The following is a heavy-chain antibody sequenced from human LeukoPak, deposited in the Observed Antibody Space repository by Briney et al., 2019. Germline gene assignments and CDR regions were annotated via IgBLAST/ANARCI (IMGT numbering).Heavy chain of an antibody. CDR2: INHSGST. CDR3: AILWFGEPTPSWFDP. CDR1: GGSFSGYY. Sequence: PSETLSLTCAAYGGSFSGYYWSWIRQPPGKGLEWIGEINHSGSTNYNPSLKSRVTISVDTSKNQFSLKLSSVTAADTAVYYCAILWFGEPTPSWFDPWGQGTLVTVSS. D-gene: IGHD3-10*01. J-gene: IGHJ5*02. V-gene: IGHV4-34*01.